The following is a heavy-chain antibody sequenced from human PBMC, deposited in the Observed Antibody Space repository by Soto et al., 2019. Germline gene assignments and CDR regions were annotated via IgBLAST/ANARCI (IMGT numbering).Heavy chain of an antibody. CDR3: AKDMLGGAELGYMDV. D-gene: IGHD3-16*01. CDR2: ISWNSGSI. J-gene: IGHJ6*03. CDR1: GFTFDDYA. V-gene: IGHV3-9*01. Sequence: PGGSLRLSCAASGFTFDDYAMHWVRQAPGKGLEWVSGISWNSGSIGYADSVKGRFTISRDNAKNSLYLQMNSLRAEDTALYYCAKDMLGGAELGYMDVWGKGTTVTVSS.